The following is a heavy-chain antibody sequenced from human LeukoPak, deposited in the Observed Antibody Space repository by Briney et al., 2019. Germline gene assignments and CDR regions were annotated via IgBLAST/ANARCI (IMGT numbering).Heavy chain of an antibody. CDR2: IYNSEST. J-gene: IGHJ4*02. CDR1: GGSISSGGYY. D-gene: IGHD3-22*01. Sequence: PSQTLSLTCTVSGGSISSGGYYWSWIRQPAGKGLEWIGRIYNSESTNYNPSLKSRVTMSVDTSKNRFYLKLTSVTAADTALYYCARDRSAAYYRDYFDYWGQGILVTVSS. CDR3: ARDRSAAYYRDYFDY. V-gene: IGHV4-61*02.